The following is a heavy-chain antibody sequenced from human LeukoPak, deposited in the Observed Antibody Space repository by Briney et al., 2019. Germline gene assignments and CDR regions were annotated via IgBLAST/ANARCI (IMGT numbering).Heavy chain of an antibody. Sequence: GASLKVSCKASGYTFTAHYMHWVRQAPGQGLEWMGWINPNSGDTNYAQKFQGWVTMTRDTSISTAYMELSRLKADDTAVYYCARGGGWGDTDTFVFWGQGTMLTVSS. CDR3: ARGGGWGDTDTFVF. CDR2: INPNSGDT. D-gene: IGHD5-18*01. J-gene: IGHJ3*01. V-gene: IGHV1-2*04. CDR1: GYTFTAHY.